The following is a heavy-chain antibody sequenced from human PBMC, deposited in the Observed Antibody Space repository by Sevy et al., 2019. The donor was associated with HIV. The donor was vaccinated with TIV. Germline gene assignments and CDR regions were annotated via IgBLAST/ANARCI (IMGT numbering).Heavy chain of an antibody. CDR2: FDPEDGET. CDR3: ATGLPGEYVDCSSCYSDYFAY. Sequence: ASVKVSCKVSGYTLIEFSMHWVRQAPGKGREWMGGFDPEDGETIYAQRFQGRVTMTEDTSTDTAYMELSSLRSEDTAVYYCATGLPGEYVDCSSCYSDYFAYWGQGTLVTVSS. J-gene: IGHJ4*02. V-gene: IGHV1-24*01. D-gene: IGHD2-15*01. CDR1: GYTLIEFS.